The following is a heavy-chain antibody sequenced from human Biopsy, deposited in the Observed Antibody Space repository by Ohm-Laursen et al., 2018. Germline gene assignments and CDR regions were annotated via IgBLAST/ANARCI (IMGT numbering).Heavy chain of an antibody. CDR2: IIPMFGTA. J-gene: IGHJ4*02. CDR3: ARGPHSGSHSCFDY. Sequence: SVKVSCKVPGGTFINYAISWVRQAPGQGLEWMGGIIPMFGTANYAQMFQGRVTISADESTSTSYMELSSLTTEDTAIYYCARGPHSGSHSCFDYWGRGTLVTVSS. CDR1: GGTFINYA. V-gene: IGHV1-69*13. D-gene: IGHD1-26*01.